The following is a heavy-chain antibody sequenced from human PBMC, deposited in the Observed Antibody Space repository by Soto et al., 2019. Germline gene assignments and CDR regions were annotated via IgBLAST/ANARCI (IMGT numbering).Heavy chain of an antibody. V-gene: IGHV4-59*01. CDR1: GGSISNYY. D-gene: IGHD5-18*01. CDR2: IYYSGST. Sequence: KPSETLSLTCTVSGGSISNYYWSWIRQPPGKGLEWVGYIYYSGSTDYNPSLKSRVTISVDTSKNQFSLKLSSVTAADTAVYYCASSLWLPLGGFENWFDPWGQGALVTVSS. J-gene: IGHJ5*02. CDR3: ASSLWLPLGGFENWFDP.